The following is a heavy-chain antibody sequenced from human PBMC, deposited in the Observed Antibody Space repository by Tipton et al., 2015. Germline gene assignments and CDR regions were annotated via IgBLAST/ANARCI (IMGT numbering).Heavy chain of an antibody. CDR2: IYSSGST. CDR1: SSSFTPYY. D-gene: IGHD3-16*01. CDR3: ARETLGVDY. Sequence: TLSLTCTVSSSSFTPYYWSWIRQPAGKGLEWIGRIYSSGSTNYSPSLKSRVTISLDTSKNQFSLNLSSVTAADTAVYYCARETLGVDYWGQGTLVTVSS. V-gene: IGHV4-4*07. J-gene: IGHJ4*02.